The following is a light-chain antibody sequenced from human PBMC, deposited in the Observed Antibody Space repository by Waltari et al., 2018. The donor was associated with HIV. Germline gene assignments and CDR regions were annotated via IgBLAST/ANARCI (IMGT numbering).Light chain of an antibody. CDR1: TPNIGTNT. Sequence: QSVLTQPPSASGTLGQGVTISCFGSTPNIGTNTVNWYQHLPGAAPKLIIFRNHQRPSGVPDRFSGSQSGTSAFLTITGLLSGDEATYYCAAWDASLHVVFGGGTQLTVL. J-gene: IGLJ2*01. CDR3: AAWDASLHVV. CDR2: RNH. V-gene: IGLV1-44*01.